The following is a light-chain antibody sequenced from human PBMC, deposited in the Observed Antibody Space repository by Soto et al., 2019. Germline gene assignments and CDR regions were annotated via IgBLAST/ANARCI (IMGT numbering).Light chain of an antibody. V-gene: IGKV3-11*01. J-gene: IGKJ4*01. CDR1: QSFSNY. Sequence: EIVLTQSPATLSLSPGERATLSCRASQSFSNYLAWFQQKPGQAPRLLIYDASNRATGIPARFSGSGSGTAFSLTISSLEPEDFAVYYCQQRSSWPLLTFGGGTKVEI. CDR3: QQRSSWPLLT. CDR2: DAS.